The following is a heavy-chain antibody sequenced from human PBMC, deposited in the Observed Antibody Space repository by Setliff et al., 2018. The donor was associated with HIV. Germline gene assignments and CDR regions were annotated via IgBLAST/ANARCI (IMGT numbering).Heavy chain of an antibody. D-gene: IGHD6-13*01. CDR3: ARADSSNWYHVDY. V-gene: IGHV1-46*01. CDR1: GYTFTNYY. J-gene: IGHJ4*02. CDR2: INPSGGST. Sequence: ASVKVSCKASGYTFTNYYIHWVRQAPGQGLEWMGIINPSGGSTSYAQKFQGRVTMTRDTSTSTVYMELSSLRSEDTAVYYCARADSSNWYHVDYWGQGTLVTVSS.